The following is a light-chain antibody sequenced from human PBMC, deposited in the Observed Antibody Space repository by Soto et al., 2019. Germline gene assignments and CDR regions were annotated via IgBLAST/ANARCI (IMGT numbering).Light chain of an antibody. J-gene: IGLJ3*02. V-gene: IGLV1-40*01. Sequence: QSVLTQPPSVSGAPGQRVSISCTGSSTNIGAGYGVHWYQQRPGTAPKLLIVGGTIRPSGIPDRFSGSKSVTSATLAITGLQSGDEADYYCGTWDSTLNVGVFGGGTKLTVL. CDR1: STNIGAGYG. CDR3: GTWDSTLNVGV. CDR2: GGT.